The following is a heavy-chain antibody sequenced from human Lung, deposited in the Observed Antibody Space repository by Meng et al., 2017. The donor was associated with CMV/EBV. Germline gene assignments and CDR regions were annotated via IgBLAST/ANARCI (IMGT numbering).Heavy chain of an antibody. J-gene: IGHJ4*02. CDR1: GFTFSSYW. Sequence: GESLKISCQASGFTFSSYWMTWVRQAPGKGLEWVATLNPGGGATYYVASVRGRFTISRDNAKNSLYLGMNSLRDEDTAVYYCTRDCSSSCPSQPRCDHWGQGTLVTVSS. CDR3: TRDCSSSCPSQPRCDH. V-gene: IGHV3-7*01. CDR2: LNPGGGAT. D-gene: IGHD2-2*01.